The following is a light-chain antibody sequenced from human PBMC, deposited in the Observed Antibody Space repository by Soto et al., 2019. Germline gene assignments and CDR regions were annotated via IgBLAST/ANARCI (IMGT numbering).Light chain of an antibody. J-gene: IGKJ5*01. CDR1: HSVSSAF. CDR2: DAS. V-gene: IGKV3-11*01. CDR3: QQRSSRPREIS. Sequence: EIVLTQSPGTLSLSPGERATLSCSASHSVSSAFLAWYQQKPGQAPRLLIYDASNRATGIPARFSASGSETDFTLTISSLEPEDFAVYYCQQRSSRPREISFGQGTRLEIK.